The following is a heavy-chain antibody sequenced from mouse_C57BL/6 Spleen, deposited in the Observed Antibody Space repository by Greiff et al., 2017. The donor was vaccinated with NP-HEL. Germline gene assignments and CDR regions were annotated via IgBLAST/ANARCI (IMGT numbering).Heavy chain of an antibody. Sequence: EVQLQESGGGLVKPGGSLKLSCAASGFTFSDYGMHWVRQAPEKGLEWVAYISSGSSTIYYADTVKGRFTISRDKAKNTLFLQMTSLRSEDTAMYYCARAGYIYYYAMDYWGQGTSVTVSS. CDR2: ISSGSSTI. V-gene: IGHV5-17*01. J-gene: IGHJ4*01. CDR3: ARAGYIYYYAMDY. D-gene: IGHD2-2*01. CDR1: GFTFSDYG.